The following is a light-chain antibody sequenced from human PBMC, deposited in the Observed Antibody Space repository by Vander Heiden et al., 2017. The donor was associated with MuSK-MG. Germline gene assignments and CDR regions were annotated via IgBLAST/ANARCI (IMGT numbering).Light chain of an antibody. CDR2: KIS. CDR3: TQSTQFPILT. CDR1: QSLVHSDGNTY. Sequence: DIVMTQTPLSSPVTLGQPASISCRSSQSLVHSDGNTYLSWIQQRPGQPPRLLIYKISNRSSGVPDRFSRSGGGTDFTLKISRVEMEDARVYYCTQSTQFPILTFGGGTKVEIK. J-gene: IGKJ4*01. V-gene: IGKV2-24*01.